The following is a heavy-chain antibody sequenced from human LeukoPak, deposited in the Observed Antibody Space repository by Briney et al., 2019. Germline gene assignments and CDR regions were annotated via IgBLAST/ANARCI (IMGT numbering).Heavy chain of an antibody. CDR1: GFTFSSYS. V-gene: IGHV3-21*01. J-gene: IGHJ3*02. Sequence: GGSLRLSCAASGFTFSSYSMNWVRQAPGKGLEWVSSISISSSNIYYADSVKGRFTISRDNAKNSLYLQMDSLRAEDTAVYYCARPTVTTGVDAFDIWGQGTMVTVSS. CDR2: ISISSSNI. CDR3: ARPTVTTGVDAFDI. D-gene: IGHD4-17*01.